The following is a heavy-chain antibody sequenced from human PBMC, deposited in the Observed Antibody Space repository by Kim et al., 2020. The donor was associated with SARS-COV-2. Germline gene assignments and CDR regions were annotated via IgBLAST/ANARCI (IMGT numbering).Heavy chain of an antibody. D-gene: IGHD3-3*01. J-gene: IGHJ5*02. Sequence: GTTTTYADSVKGRFISSRDISKNTLHLQMNSLRVEDTAVYYCARSDWFDPWGQGTLVTVSS. V-gene: IGHV3-74*03. CDR2: GTTT. CDR3: ARSDWFDP.